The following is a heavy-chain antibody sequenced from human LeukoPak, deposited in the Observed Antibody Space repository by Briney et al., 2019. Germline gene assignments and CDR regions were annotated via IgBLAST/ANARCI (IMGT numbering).Heavy chain of an antibody. D-gene: IGHD3-10*01. V-gene: IGHV1-18*01. Sequence: ASVKVSFKASGYTFTSYGISWVRQAPGQGLEWMGWISAYNGNTNYAQKLQGRVTMTTDTSTSTAYMELRSLRSDDTAVYYCARARATMVRGVTYYYYYYMDVWGKGTTVTVSS. CDR1: GYTFTSYG. CDR3: ARARATMVRGVTYYYYYYMDV. J-gene: IGHJ6*03. CDR2: ISAYNGNT.